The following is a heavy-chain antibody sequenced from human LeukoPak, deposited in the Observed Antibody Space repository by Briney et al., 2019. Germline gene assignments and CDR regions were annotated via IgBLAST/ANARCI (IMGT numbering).Heavy chain of an antibody. V-gene: IGHV1-18*01. J-gene: IGHJ5*02. CDR1: GYTFTRFG. D-gene: IGHD6-19*01. CDR3: ARDPGSFLTNTGWLNWFDP. CDR2: ISAYSGNT. Sequence: ASVKVSCKGSGYTFTRFGVSWVRQAPGQALEWMGWISAYSGNTKYAEKFQGRVTMTTDTSTSTVYMELRSLRSDDTALYYCARDPGSFLTNTGWLNWFDPWGQGTLVTVSS.